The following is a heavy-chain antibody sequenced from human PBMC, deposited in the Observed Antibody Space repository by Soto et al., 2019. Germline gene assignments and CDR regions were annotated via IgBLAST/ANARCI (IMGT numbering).Heavy chain of an antibody. CDR3: ARLRPPGNWFDP. CDR2: VYYSGTT. J-gene: IGHJ5*02. V-gene: IGHV4-39*01. Sequence: QLQLQESGPGLVKHSETLSLTCIVSGGSIISSSYYWVWIRQPPGKGLEWIGDVYYSGTTHYNPSLKSRVTISVDTSKNQFSLRLSSVTAADTAVYYCARLRPPGNWFDPWGQGTLVTVSS. CDR1: GGSIISSSYY.